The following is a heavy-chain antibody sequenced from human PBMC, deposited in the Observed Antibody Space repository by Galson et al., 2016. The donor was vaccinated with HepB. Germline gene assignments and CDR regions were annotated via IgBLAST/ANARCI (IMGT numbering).Heavy chain of an antibody. D-gene: IGHD2-15*01. V-gene: IGHV5-51*01. Sequence: QSGAEVKKPGESLKISCKGSGYRFTSYWVVWVRQTPGKGLEWMGIIYPGDSGTRYSPSFQGQVTFSVDKSITTAYLQWNSLEASDTAMYYCARLGGGNCYPRCHYYYYGMDVWGQGTTVTVSS. J-gene: IGHJ6*02. CDR3: ARLGGGNCYPRCHYYYYGMDV. CDR1: GYRFTSYW. CDR2: IYPGDSGT.